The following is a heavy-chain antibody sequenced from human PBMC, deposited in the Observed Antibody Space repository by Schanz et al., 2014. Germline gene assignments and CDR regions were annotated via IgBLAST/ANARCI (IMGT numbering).Heavy chain of an antibody. Sequence: EAQLLEPGGGLVQPGGSLRLSCATSGFSFSSYAINWVRQAPGKGLEWVSSISSGGGNTYYADSVKGRFTISRDNSKNTVYIQMNSLRAEDTAVYYCAKDGPGGSGSYSADGGMDVWGQGTTVTVSS. CDR2: ISSGGGNT. CDR1: GFSFSSYA. J-gene: IGHJ6*02. CDR3: AKDGPGGSGSYSADGGMDV. D-gene: IGHD3-10*01. V-gene: IGHV3-23*01.